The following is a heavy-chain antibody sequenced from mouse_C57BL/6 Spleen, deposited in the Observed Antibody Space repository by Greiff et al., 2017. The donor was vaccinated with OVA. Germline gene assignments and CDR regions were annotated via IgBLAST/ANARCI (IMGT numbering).Heavy chain of an antibody. Sequence: VQLQQSGAELVMPGASVKLSCKASGYTFTSYWMHWVKQRPGQGLEWIGEIDPSDSYTNYNQKFKGKSTLTVDKSSSTAYMQLSSLTSEDSAVYYCARGEGNPAWFAYWGQGTLVTVSA. CDR2: IDPSDSYT. V-gene: IGHV1-69*01. CDR1: GYTFTSYW. CDR3: ARGEGNPAWFAY. J-gene: IGHJ3*01. D-gene: IGHD2-1*01.